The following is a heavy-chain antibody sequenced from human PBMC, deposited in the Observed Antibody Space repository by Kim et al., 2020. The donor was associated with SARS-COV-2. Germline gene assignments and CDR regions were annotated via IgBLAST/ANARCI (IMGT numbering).Heavy chain of an antibody. CDR3: ARGPARVTSPFGFFDY. J-gene: IGHJ4*02. Sequence: GRFTLSRDNSNNTLYLQMNSLRAEDTAVYYWARGPARVTSPFGFFDYWGQGTLVTVSS. V-gene: IGHV3-30*07. D-gene: IGHD2-21*02.